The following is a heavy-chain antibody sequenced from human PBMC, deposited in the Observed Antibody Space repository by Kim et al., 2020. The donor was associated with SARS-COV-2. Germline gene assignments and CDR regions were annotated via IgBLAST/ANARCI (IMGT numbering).Heavy chain of an antibody. V-gene: IGHV1-3*01. J-gene: IGHJ3*02. CDR3: ARGRLSGRYAFDI. Sequence: ASVKVSCKASGYTFTSYAMHWVRQAPGQRLEWMGWINAGNGNTKYSQKFQGRVTITRDTSASTAYMELSSLRSVDTAVYYCARGRLSGRYAFDIWGQGTMVTVSS. D-gene: IGHD2-15*01. CDR2: INAGNGNT. CDR1: GYTFTSYA.